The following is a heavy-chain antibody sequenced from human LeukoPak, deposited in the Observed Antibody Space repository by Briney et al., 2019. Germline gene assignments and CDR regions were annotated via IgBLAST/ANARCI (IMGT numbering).Heavy chain of an antibody. CDR3: ARERTYYYYSSGYYNWFDP. V-gene: IGHV1-69*13. CDR2: IMPIFGTA. J-gene: IGHJ5*02. CDR1: GGTFTSYA. D-gene: IGHD3-22*01. Sequence: SVKVSCKASGGTFTSYAISWLRQAPGQGLEWMGGIMPIFGTANYAQKFQGRVTITAYESTGTAYMELSSRRSEDTAVYYCARERTYYYYSSGYYNWFDPWGQGTLVTVSS.